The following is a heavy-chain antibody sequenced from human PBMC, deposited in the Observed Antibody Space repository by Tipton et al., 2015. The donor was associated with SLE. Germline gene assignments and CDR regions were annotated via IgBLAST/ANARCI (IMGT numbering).Heavy chain of an antibody. CDR3: ARGLSNRKRSSDTVDK. J-gene: IGHJ3*02. CDR2: IYYSGST. Sequence: TLSLTCTVSGDSLSSDTYYWSWIRQPPGKGLEWIGYIYYSGSTYRVPSLESRITMSVDTSNNQFSLKMSSVTAADTAVYYCARGLSNRKRSSDTVDKWGQGTMVTVSS. CDR1: GDSLSSDTYY. D-gene: IGHD2-2*02. V-gene: IGHV4-31*03.